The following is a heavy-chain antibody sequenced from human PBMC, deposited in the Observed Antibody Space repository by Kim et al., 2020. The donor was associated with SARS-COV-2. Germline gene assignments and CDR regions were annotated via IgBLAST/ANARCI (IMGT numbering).Heavy chain of an antibody. J-gene: IGHJ6*02. D-gene: IGHD3-9*01. CDR2: ISGSGGST. CDR3: AKDHRALRYFDWPPLHYYYYYGMDV. CDR1: GFTFSSYA. Sequence: GGSLRLSCAASGFTFSSYAMSWVRQAPGKGLEWVSAISGSGGSTYYADSVKGRFTISRDNSKNTLYLQMNSLRAEDTAVYYCAKDHRALRYFDWPPLHYYYYYGMDVWGQGTTVTVSS. V-gene: IGHV3-23*01.